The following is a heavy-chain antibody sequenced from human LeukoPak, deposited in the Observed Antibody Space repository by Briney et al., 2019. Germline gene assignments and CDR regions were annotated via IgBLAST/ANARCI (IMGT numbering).Heavy chain of an antibody. J-gene: IGHJ5*02. Sequence: GGSLRLSCVASGFSLSNFQVYWVRQAPGKGLEWVSIISLDGSTEFYADSVKGRFTISRDTASNTMHLEMNNLRIEDTAVYYCMRDYMGWFDPRGQGSLVTVSS. V-gene: IGHV3-30-3*01. D-gene: IGHD3-10*01. CDR2: ISLDGSTE. CDR3: MRDYMGWFDP. CDR1: GFSLSNFQ.